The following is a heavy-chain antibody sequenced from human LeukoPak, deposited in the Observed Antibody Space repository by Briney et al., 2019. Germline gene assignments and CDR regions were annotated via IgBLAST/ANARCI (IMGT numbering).Heavy chain of an antibody. D-gene: IGHD6-19*01. CDR3: ARSPDSSGWYGVDY. CDR1: GGSISSYC. J-gene: IGHJ4*02. Sequence: SETLSLTCTVSGGSISSYCWSWIRQPAGKGLEWIGRIYTSGSTNYNPSLKSRVTMSVDTSKNQFSLKLSSVTAADTAVYYCARSPDSSGWYGVDYWGQGTLVTVSS. V-gene: IGHV4-4*07. CDR2: IYTSGST.